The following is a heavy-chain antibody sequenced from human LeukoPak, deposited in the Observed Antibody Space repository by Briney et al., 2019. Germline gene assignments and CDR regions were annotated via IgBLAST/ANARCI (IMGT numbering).Heavy chain of an antibody. CDR2: IFYSGAT. CDR3: VRHRQWLLFPDY. V-gene: IGHV4-39*01. Sequence: EPSETLSLTCTVSGDSISINYNWGWIRQPPGKGLEWIGSIFYSGATYYSPSLKSRVTISVDTFKNQFSLKLSSMTAADTAVYYCVRHRQWLLFPDYWGQGTLVTVSS. CDR1: GDSISINYN. J-gene: IGHJ4*02. D-gene: IGHD6-19*01.